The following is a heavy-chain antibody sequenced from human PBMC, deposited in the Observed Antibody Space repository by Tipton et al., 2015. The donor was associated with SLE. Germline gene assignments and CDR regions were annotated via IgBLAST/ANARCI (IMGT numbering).Heavy chain of an antibody. CDR3: AQAHLWGSYRYASDI. V-gene: IGHV4-28*01. Sequence: TLSLTCNVSVYSISSSHWWGWIRQPPGKGLEWIGEINHGGSTNYNPSLKSRVTISVDTSKNQFSLKLSSVTAADTAVYYCAQAHLWGSYRYASDIWGQWTMVTVSS. CDR1: VYSISSSHW. CDR2: INHGGST. D-gene: IGHD3-16*02. J-gene: IGHJ3*02.